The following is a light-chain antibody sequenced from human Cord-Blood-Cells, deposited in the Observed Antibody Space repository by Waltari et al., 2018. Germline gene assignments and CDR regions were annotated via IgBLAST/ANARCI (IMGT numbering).Light chain of an antibody. V-gene: IGLV2-11*01. CDR1: SSDVGGYNY. CDR3: CSYAGSYTWV. CDR2: DVS. J-gene: IGLJ3*02. Sequence: QSALTQPRSVSGSPGQSVTISCTGTSSDVGGYNYVSWYQQPPGKAPKPMIYDVSKRPSGVSYCFSGVKSGNRASLTLSGLQAEDEADYYCCSYAGSYTWVFGGGTKLTVL.